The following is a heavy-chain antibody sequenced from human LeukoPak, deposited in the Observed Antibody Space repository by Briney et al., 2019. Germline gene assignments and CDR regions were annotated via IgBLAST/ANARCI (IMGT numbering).Heavy chain of an antibody. CDR1: GGTFSSYA. CDR2: IIPIFGIA. D-gene: IGHD5-24*01. Sequence: SVKVSCKASGGTFSSYAISWVRQAPGQGVEWMGRIIPIFGIANYAQKFQGRVTITADKSTSTAYMELSSLRSEDTAVYYCARSRRDGYLANFDYWGQGTLVTVSS. J-gene: IGHJ4*02. CDR3: ARSRRDGYLANFDY. V-gene: IGHV1-69*04.